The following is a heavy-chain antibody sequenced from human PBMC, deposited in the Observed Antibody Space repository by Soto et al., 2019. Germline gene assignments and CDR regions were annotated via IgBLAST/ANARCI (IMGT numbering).Heavy chain of an antibody. J-gene: IGHJ3*02. CDR1: GYTFTSYG. CDR3: ARGYLRITMIVVVIGDDAFDI. Sequence: GASVKVSCKASGYTFTSYGISWVRQAPGQGLEWMGWISAYNGNTNYAQKLQGRVTMTTDTSTSTAYMELRSLGSDDTAVYYCARGYLRITMIVVVIGDDAFDIWGQGTMVTVSS. CDR2: ISAYNGNT. D-gene: IGHD3-22*01. V-gene: IGHV1-18*01.